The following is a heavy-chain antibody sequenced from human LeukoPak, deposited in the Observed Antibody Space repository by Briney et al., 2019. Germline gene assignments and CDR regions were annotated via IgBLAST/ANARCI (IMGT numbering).Heavy chain of an antibody. CDR3: ARGDYGDSVDY. D-gene: IGHD4-17*01. CDR1: GGSISSYY. J-gene: IGHJ4*02. Sequence: SETLSLTCTVSGGSISSYYWSWIRQPPGKGLEWIGYIYYSGSTNYNPSLKSRVTMSVDTSKNQFSLKLSSVTAADTAVYYCARGDYGDSVDYWGQGTLVTVSS. CDR2: IYYSGST. V-gene: IGHV4-59*08.